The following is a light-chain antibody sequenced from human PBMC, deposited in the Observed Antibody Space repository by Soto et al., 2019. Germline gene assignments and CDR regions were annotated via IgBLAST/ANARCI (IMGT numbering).Light chain of an antibody. CDR1: SSDVGGYNY. J-gene: IGLJ1*01. V-gene: IGLV2-14*01. Sequence: QSALTQPASVSGSPGQSITISCTGTSSDVGGYNYVSWYQQHPGKAPKLMIYEVSNRTSRVSNRFSGSKSGNTSSLTISGLQAEDEADYYCSSYTRSSTPYVYGAGTKVTVL. CDR2: EVS. CDR3: SSYTRSSTPYV.